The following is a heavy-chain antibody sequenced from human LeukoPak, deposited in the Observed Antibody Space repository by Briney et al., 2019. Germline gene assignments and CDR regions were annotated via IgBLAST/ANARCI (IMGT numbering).Heavy chain of an antibody. CDR1: GGSISTSNYY. CDR2: IFYSGST. V-gene: IGHV4-39*07. CDR3: ARDEVGATTLTAFDI. Sequence: PSETLSLTCTVSGGSISTSNYYWGWIRQPPGKGLEWIGNIFYSGSTYYSPSLRSRVTISLDTSRNQFSLKLSSVTAADTAVYYCARDEVGATTLTAFDIWGQGTMVTVSS. J-gene: IGHJ3*02. D-gene: IGHD1-26*01.